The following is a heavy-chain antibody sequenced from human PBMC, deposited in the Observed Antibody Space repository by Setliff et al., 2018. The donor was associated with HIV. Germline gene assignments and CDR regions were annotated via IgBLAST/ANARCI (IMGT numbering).Heavy chain of an antibody. J-gene: IGHJ5*02. CDR3: ARSYCGGDCSLVVDTFWFDP. CDR2: INHSGST. V-gene: IGHV4-34*01. CDR1: GGSFSGYY. D-gene: IGHD2-21*01. Sequence: KPSETLSLTCAVYGGSFSGYYWSWIRQPPGKGLEWIGEINHSGSTNYNPSLKSRVTISVDTSKNQFSLKLSSVTAADTAVYYCARSYCGGDCSLVVDTFWFDPWGQGTLVTVSS.